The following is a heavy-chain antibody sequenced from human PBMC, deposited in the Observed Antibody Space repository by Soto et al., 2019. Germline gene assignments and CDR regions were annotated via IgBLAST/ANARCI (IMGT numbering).Heavy chain of an antibody. J-gene: IGHJ6*02. D-gene: IGHD2-15*01. CDR2: IYPDDSNI. CDR1: GYSFTNHW. Sequence: PGESLKISCKGSGYSFTNHWIDWVRQMPGKGLQWMGVIYPDDSNIKYSPSFQGHVTLSVDKSTSTAYLQWSGLKASDTAMYYCARLSPGVVAATPNYYYGMDVWGQGTTVNVSS. V-gene: IGHV5-51*01. CDR3: ARLSPGVVAATPNYYYGMDV.